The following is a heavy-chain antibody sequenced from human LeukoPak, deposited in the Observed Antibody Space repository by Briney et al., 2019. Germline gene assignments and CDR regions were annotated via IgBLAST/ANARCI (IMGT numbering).Heavy chain of an antibody. V-gene: IGHV1-69*13. CDR1: GGTFSSYA. CDR2: IIPIFGTA. CDR3: ARDVRGATYPTYLDY. Sequence: SVKVSCKASGGTFSSYAISWVRQAPGQGLEWMGGIIPIFGTANYAQKFQGRVTITADESTSTAYMELSSLRSEDTAVYYCARDVRGATYPTYLDYWGQGTLVTVSS. D-gene: IGHD1-26*01. J-gene: IGHJ4*02.